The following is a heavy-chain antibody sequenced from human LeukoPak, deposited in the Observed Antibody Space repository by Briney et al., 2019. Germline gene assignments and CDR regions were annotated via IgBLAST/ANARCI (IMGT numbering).Heavy chain of an antibody. CDR1: RFTFPNYE. D-gene: IGHD3-16*01. J-gene: IGHJ4*02. CDR2: ISSSGNTI. Sequence: GGSLRLSCAASRFTFPNYEMHWVRQAPGKGLEWVSYISSSGNTIYYADSVKGRFTTSRDNAKNSLYLQMNGLRAEDTAVYYCARGFGPTYWGQGTLVTVSS. V-gene: IGHV3-48*03. CDR3: ARGFGPTY.